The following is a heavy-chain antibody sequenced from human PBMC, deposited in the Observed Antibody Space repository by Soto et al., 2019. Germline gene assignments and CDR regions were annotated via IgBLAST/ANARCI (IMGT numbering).Heavy chain of an antibody. Sequence: SETLSLTCAVSGGSISSGGYSWSWIRQPPGKGLEWSAYIYYSGSTNYNPSLKSRVTMSVGTSMNQLFLKLNSLRPEDTAVYYCAKNTGGNSYYFDFWGQGTLVTVSS. CDR1: GGSISSGGYS. J-gene: IGHJ4*02. CDR3: AKNTGGNSYYFDF. CDR2: IYYSGST. D-gene: IGHD2-21*01. V-gene: IGHV4-61*08.